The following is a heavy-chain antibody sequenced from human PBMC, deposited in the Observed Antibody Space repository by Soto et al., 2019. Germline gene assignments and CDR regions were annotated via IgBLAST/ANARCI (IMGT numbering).Heavy chain of an antibody. D-gene: IGHD2-8*01. J-gene: IGHJ4*02. CDR2: ISAYNGNT. CDR1: GYTFTSYG. Sequence: ASVKVSCKASGYTFTSYGISWVRQAPGQGLEWMGWISAYNGNTNYAQKLQGRVTMTTDTSTSTAYMELRSLRSDDTAVYYCARIVLMVYAPTFIDYWGQGTLVTVSS. V-gene: IGHV1-18*01. CDR3: ARIVLMVYAPTFIDY.